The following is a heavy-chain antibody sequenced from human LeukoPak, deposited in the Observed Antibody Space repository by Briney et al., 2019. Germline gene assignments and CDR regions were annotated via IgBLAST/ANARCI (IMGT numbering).Heavy chain of an antibody. CDR1: GGSISSYY. CDR2: IYYSGST. V-gene: IGHV4-59*01. D-gene: IGHD1-14*01. J-gene: IGHJ4*02. CDR3: AREQDHIDY. Sequence: SETLSLTCTVSGGSISSYYWSWIRQPPGKGLEWIGCIYYSGSTDYNPSLKSRVTISVDTSKNQFSLKLSSVTAADTAVYYCAREQDHIDYWGQGTLVTVSS.